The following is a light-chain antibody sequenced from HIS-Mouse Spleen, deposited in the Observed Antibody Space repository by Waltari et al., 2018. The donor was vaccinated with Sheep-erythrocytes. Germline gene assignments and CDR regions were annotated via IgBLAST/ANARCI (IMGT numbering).Light chain of an antibody. CDR3: PPSPLSPLT. CDR1: QSISSW. V-gene: IGKV1-5*03. CDR2: KAS. J-gene: IGKJ4*01. Sequence: DIQRTQSPSTLSASVGDRVTITCRASQSISSWLAWYQQKPGKAPKLLIYKASSLASGVPSRFSGSGSGTEFTLTISRLPPSSFSPYYFPPSPLSPLTFGGGTKVEIK.